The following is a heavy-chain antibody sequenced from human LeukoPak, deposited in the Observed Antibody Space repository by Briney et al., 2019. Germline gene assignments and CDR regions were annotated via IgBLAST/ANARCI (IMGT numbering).Heavy chain of an antibody. CDR1: GGTFSSYA. V-gene: IGHV1-69*06. Sequence: SVKVSCKASGGTFSSYAISWVRQAPGQGLEWMGGIIPIFGTANYAQKFQGRVTITADKSTSTAYMELSSLRSEDTAVYYCARGRGYFDWSEGEFDYWGQGTLVTVSS. CDR3: ARGRGYFDWSEGEFDY. CDR2: IIPIFGTA. D-gene: IGHD3-9*01. J-gene: IGHJ4*02.